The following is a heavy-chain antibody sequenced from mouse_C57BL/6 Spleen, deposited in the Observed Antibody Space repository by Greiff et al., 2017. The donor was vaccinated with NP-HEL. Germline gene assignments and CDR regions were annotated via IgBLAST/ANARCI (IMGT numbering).Heavy chain of an antibody. D-gene: IGHD1-1*01. CDR3: ARKDDGSSWFAY. CDR2: IYPGDGDT. Sequence: QVQLQQSGPELVKPGASVKISCKASGYAFSSSWMNWVKQRPGKGLEWIGRIYPGDGDTNYNGKFKGKATLTADKSSSTAYMQLSSLTSEDSAVYFCARKDDGSSWFAYWGQGTLVTVSA. J-gene: IGHJ3*01. CDR1: GYAFSSSW. V-gene: IGHV1-82*01.